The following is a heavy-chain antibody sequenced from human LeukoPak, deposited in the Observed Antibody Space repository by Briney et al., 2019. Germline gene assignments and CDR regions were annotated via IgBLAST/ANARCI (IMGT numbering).Heavy chain of an antibody. Sequence: PGGSLRLSCAASGFTFSSYEMNWVRQAPGKGLEWVSYISSSGSTIYYADSVRGRFTISRDNSKDTLYLQMNSLRAEDTAIYYCARDIQLSTWGLGTMVTVSS. CDR2: ISSSGSTI. J-gene: IGHJ3*01. CDR1: GFTFSSYE. D-gene: IGHD5-24*01. V-gene: IGHV3-48*03. CDR3: ARDIQLST.